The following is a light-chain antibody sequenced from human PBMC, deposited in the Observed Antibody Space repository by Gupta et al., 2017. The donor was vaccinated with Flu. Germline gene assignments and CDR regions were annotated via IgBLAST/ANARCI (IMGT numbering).Light chain of an antibody. V-gene: IGLV1-40*01. J-gene: IGLJ2*01. CDR3: RSADSSIRGHVV. Sequence: HSVLAQPPSLSGSPGHRVTISCTGSSSNIGAGYDVHWYQQLPGTAPPLLIYGNSNRPSAVHDRCSCDTNCNSASPVTNGRHDEDDADDYCRSADSSIRGHVVFGGGTKLTVL. CDR2: GNS. CDR1: SSNIGAGYD.